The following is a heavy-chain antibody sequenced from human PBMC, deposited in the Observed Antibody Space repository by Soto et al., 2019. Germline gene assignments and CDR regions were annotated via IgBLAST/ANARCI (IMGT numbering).Heavy chain of an antibody. J-gene: IGHJ4*02. V-gene: IGHV3-23*01. CDR3: AKGEMATITPIDF. CDR1: GFTFSSYA. Sequence: EVQLLESGGGLVQPGGSLRLSCAASGFTFSSYAMSWVRQAPGKGLEWVSAISGSGGSTYYADSVKGRFTISRDNSKDTLYLQMNSLRAEDTAVYYCAKGEMATITPIDFWGQGPLVTVSS. D-gene: IGHD5-12*01. CDR2: ISGSGGST.